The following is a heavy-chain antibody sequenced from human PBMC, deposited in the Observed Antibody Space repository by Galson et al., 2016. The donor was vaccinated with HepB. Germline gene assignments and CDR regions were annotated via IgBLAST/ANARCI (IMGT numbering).Heavy chain of an antibody. J-gene: IGHJ6*02. CDR1: GFTFGDYA. D-gene: IGHD3-16*01. CDR2: ISGNSAPL. Sequence: SLRLSCAASGFTFGDYAMYWVRQVPGKDLQWVASISGNSAPLAYGDPVRGRFIISRDNAKNSLYLQMNSLRPDDTALYFCAKDKVSALALRGLDVWGQGTTVIVSS. CDR3: AKDKVSALALRGLDV. V-gene: IGHV3-9*01.